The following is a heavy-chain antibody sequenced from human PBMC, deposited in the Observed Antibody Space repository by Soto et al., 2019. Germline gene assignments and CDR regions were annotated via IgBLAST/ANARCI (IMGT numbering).Heavy chain of an antibody. J-gene: IGHJ4*02. CDR1: GFIFSDYT. D-gene: IGHD2-2*01. CDR3: ARDRETILVPAAQPF. CDR2: ISRDSNYI. Sequence: GGSLRLSCAASGFIFSDYTMNWVRQAPGKGLEWVSSISRDSNYIYYKDSVKGRFTISRDNAKNSLYLEMNSLRAEDTAVYFSARDRETILVPAAQPFWGQGSLVTVSS. V-gene: IGHV3-21*01.